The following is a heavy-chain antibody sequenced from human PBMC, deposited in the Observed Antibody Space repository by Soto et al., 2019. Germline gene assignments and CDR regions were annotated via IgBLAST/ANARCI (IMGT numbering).Heavy chain of an antibody. Sequence: GGSLRLSCAASGFTFSDYYMSWIRQAPGKGLEWVSYISSSSSYTNYADSVKGRFTISRDNAKNSLYLQMNSLRAEDTAVYYCARVTNRHTYYYDSSGHSDYWGQGTPVTVSS. J-gene: IGHJ4*02. CDR2: ISSSSSYT. V-gene: IGHV3-11*06. CDR1: GFTFSDYY. CDR3: ARVTNRHTYYYDSSGHSDY. D-gene: IGHD3-22*01.